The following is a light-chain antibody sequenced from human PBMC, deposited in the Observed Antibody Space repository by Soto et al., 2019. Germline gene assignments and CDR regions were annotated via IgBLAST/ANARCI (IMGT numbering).Light chain of an antibody. V-gene: IGLV2-8*01. CDR1: SSDVGCYKY. CDR3: SSYGGTNNVV. CDR2: EVT. Sequence: QSALTQPPSASGSPGQSVTIYCTGTSSDVGCYKYVSWYQHHPGKAPKVVIYEVTKRPSGVPDRFSGSQSGNTASLTVSGLQDEDEADYYCSSYGGTNNVVFGGGTKLTVL. J-gene: IGLJ2*01.